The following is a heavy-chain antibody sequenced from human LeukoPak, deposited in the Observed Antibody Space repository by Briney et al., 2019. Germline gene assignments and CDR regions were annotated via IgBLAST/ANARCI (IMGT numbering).Heavy chain of an antibody. CDR3: ARGGRLDPFDY. Sequence: PSESLSLTCTVSGGSISSYYWSWMRRYPGKGLEWIGYIYYSGSTYYNPSLKSRVTISVDTSKNQFSLKLSSVTAADTAVYYCARGGRLDPFDYWGQGTLVTVSS. D-gene: IGHD1-1*01. CDR2: IYYSGST. J-gene: IGHJ4*02. V-gene: IGHV4-59*06. CDR1: GGSISSYY.